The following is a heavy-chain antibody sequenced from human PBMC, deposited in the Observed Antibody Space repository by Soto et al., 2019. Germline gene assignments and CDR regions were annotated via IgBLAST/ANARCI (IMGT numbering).Heavy chain of an antibody. V-gene: IGHV3-33*03. J-gene: IGHJ6*02. Sequence: QVQLVESGGGLVQPGRSLRLSCVVSGFTFSNYGMHWVRQAPGKGLEWVADIWYDGSGQRYAGSVQGRFTISRDNSKNTLYLKINSLRVEDTAVYYCAKYEVSRKYYGHSLDVWGQGTTVTVSS. CDR3: AKYEVSRKYYGHSLDV. CDR1: GFTFSNYG. D-gene: IGHD4-17*01. CDR2: IWYDGSGQ.